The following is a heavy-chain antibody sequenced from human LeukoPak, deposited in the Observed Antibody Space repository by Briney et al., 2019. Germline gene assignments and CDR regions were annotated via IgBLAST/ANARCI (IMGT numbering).Heavy chain of an antibody. CDR1: GYSISSGYY. V-gene: IGHV4-38-2*02. D-gene: IGHD3-9*01. CDR2: IYHSGST. CDR3: ARDQYDILLAPGWFDP. Sequence: KPSETLSLTCTVSGYSISSGYYWGWIRQPPGKGLEWIGSIYHSGSTYYNPSLKSRVTISVDTSKNQFSLKLSSVTAADTAVYYCARDQYDILLAPGWFDPWGQGTLVTVSS. J-gene: IGHJ5*02.